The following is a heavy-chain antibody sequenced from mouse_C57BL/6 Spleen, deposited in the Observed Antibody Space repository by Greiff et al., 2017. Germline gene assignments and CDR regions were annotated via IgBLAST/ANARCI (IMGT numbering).Heavy chain of an antibody. Sequence: EVKVEESGEGLVKPGGSLKLSCAASGFTFSSYAMSWVRQTPEKRLEWVAYISSGGDYIYYADTVKGRFTNSRDNARNTLYLQMSSLKSEDTAMYYCTREVTTVVATKAMDYWGQGTSVTVSS. D-gene: IGHD1-1*01. CDR1: GFTFSSYA. V-gene: IGHV5-9-1*02. CDR3: TREVTTVVATKAMDY. J-gene: IGHJ4*01. CDR2: ISSGGDYI.